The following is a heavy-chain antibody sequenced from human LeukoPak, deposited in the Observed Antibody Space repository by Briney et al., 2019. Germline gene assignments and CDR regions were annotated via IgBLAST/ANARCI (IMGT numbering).Heavy chain of an antibody. CDR2: IYSTGST. Sequence: SETLSLTCTVSSGSISGYYWSSIRQPAGKGLEWIGRIYSTGSTNYNPSLKSRVTMSVDTPKNQSSLKLTSVTAADTALYYCAREHPVAIAADYWGQGTLVTVSS. J-gene: IGHJ4*02. V-gene: IGHV4-4*07. D-gene: IGHD6-25*01. CDR1: SGSISGYY. CDR3: AREHPVAIAADY.